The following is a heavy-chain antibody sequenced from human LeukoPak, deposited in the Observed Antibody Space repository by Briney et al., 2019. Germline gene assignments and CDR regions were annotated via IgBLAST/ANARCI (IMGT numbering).Heavy chain of an antibody. CDR1: GYTFTSYD. Sequence: ASVKVSCKASGYTFTSYDINWVRQATGQGLEWLGWMNPNSGNTGYAQKFQSRVTMTRNTSISTAYMELSSLRSEDTAVYYCARWAGYCSSTSCTQRTYYYYYGMDVWGQGTTVTVSS. D-gene: IGHD2-2*01. CDR3: ARWAGYCSSTSCTQRTYYYYYGMDV. J-gene: IGHJ6*02. CDR2: MNPNSGNT. V-gene: IGHV1-8*01.